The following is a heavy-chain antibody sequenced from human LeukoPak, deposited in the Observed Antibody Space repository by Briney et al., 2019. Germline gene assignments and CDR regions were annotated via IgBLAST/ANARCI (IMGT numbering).Heavy chain of an antibody. J-gene: IGHJ4*02. V-gene: IGHV3-23*01. Sequence: PGGSLRLSCAASGFTFSSYAMSWVRQAPGKGLEWVSAISGSGGSTYYADSVKGPFTISGDNSKNPLYLQMNSLRAEDTAVYYCAKGPRRGYYDSSALDYWGQGTLVTVSS. CDR1: GFTFSSYA. CDR3: AKGPRRGYYDSSALDY. D-gene: IGHD3-22*01. CDR2: ISGSGGST.